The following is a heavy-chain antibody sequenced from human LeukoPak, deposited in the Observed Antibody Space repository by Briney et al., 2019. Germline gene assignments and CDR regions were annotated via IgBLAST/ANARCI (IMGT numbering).Heavy chain of an antibody. J-gene: IGHJ5*02. V-gene: IGHV3-30-3*01. CDR2: ISYDGSNK. CDR3: ARDLPWFDP. CDR1: GFTFSSYA. Sequence: GGSLRLSCAASGFTFSSYAMHWVRQAPGKGLEWVAVISYDGSNKYYADSVKGRFTISRGNSKNTLYLQMNGLRAEDTAVYYCARDLPWFDPWGQGTLVTVSS.